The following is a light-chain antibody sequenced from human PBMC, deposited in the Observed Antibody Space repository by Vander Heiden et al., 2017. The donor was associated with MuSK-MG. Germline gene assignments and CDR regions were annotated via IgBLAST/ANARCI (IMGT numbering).Light chain of an antibody. Sequence: DIQLIRSPSSLSESVGDRVTITCRASQSISSYLNWYQQKPGKAPKLLIYAASSLQSGVPSRFSGSGSGTDFTLTISSLQPEDFATYYCQQSYSTLMYTFGQGTKLEIK. CDR1: QSISSY. CDR2: AAS. CDR3: QQSYSTLMYT. V-gene: IGKV1-39*01. J-gene: IGKJ2*01.